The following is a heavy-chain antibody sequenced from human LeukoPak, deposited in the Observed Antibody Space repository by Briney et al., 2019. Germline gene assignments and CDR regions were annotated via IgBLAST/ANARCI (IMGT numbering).Heavy chain of an antibody. V-gene: IGHV3-23*01. D-gene: IGHD3-9*01. CDR3: ALSPATGNYYAY. J-gene: IGHJ4*02. CDR1: GFTFSNAW. Sequence: GGSLRLSCAASGFTFSNAWMSWVRQAPGKGLEWVSTISGSGGSTYYADSVKGRFIISRDNSRNTLYLQVNSLRAEDTAIYYCALSPATGNYYAYWGQGTLVAVSS. CDR2: ISGSGGST.